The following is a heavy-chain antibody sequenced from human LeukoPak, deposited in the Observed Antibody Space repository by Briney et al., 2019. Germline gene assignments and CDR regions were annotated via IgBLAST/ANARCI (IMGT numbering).Heavy chain of an antibody. CDR3: TRGLVVIPYYYYYYMDV. CDR2: IRSKANSYAT. D-gene: IGHD3-22*01. CDR1: GFTFSGSA. Sequence: GGSLRLSCAASGFTFSGSAMHWVRQASGKGLEWVGRIRSKANSYATAYAASVKGRFTISRDDSKNTAYLQMNSLKTEDTAVYYCTRGLVVIPYYYYYYMDVWGKGTTVTVSS. V-gene: IGHV3-73*01. J-gene: IGHJ6*03.